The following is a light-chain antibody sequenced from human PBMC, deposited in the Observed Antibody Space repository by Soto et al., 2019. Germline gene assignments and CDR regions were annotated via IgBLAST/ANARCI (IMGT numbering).Light chain of an antibody. CDR2: DAS. Sequence: LTQSPGTLSAFVGARVTITSQASQDITNYLHWFQQKPGKAPKILIYDASNMETGIPSRFSGSGSGTDCTFTISSLEPEDIATYYCQQYGNPPPTLGGGTKVDIK. J-gene: IGKJ4*02. V-gene: IGKV1-33*01. CDR1: QDITNY. CDR3: QQYGNPPPT.